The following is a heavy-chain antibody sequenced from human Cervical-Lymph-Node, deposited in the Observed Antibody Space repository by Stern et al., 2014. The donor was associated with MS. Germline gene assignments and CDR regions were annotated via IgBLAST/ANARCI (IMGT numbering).Heavy chain of an antibody. J-gene: IGHJ4*02. V-gene: IGHV3-30*04. CDR3: ASRYDYGDYIY. Sequence: VHLVESGGGVVQPGRSLRLSCAASGFTFSVYAMYWVRQAPGKGLEWVAVISHDGTNKNYADSVKGRFTISRDNAKNTQYLQMNSLRAEDTAVYYCASRYDYGDYIYWGQGTLVTVSS. D-gene: IGHD4-17*01. CDR1: GFTFSVYA. CDR2: ISHDGTNK.